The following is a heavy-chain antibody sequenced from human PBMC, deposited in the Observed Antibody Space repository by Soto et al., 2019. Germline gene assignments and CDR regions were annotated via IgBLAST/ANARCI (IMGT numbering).Heavy chain of an antibody. V-gene: IGHV3-43*01. CDR1: GFSFEDYT. CDR3: ARDSYGILTGQKRYFDY. D-gene: IGHD3-9*01. Sequence: LRLSCAASGFSFEDYTMHWVRHGPGKGPEWISLISWDGGRTLFSDSVKGRFIISRDNNKNSLYLQMNSLTTEDTALYYCARDSYGILTGQKRYFDYWGQGTLVTVSS. CDR2: ISWDGGRT. J-gene: IGHJ4*02.